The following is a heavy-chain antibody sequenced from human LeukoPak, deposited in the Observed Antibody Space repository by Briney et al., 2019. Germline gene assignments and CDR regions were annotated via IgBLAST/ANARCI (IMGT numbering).Heavy chain of an antibody. V-gene: IGHV3-21*01. CDR2: ISSSSSYI. CDR1: GFTFSSYS. Sequence: GGSLRLSCAASGFTFSSYSMNWVRQAPGKGLEWVSSISSSSSYIYYADSVKGRFTISRDNAKNSLYLQMNSLRAEDTAVYYCAKDWGYCSSTSCYILSAGFDYWGQGTLVTVSS. D-gene: IGHD2-2*02. CDR3: AKDWGYCSSTSCYILSAGFDY. J-gene: IGHJ4*02.